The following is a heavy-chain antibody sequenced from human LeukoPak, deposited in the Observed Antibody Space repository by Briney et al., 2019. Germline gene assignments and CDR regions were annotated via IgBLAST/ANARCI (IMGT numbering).Heavy chain of an antibody. CDR1: VGSISSYY. CDR3: ASRRGGYGSPCFDP. Sequence: PSETLSLTCTFSVGSISSYYWSWIGQPPARGGEGMGYIYYRGSTNYNPSLKSRVTISVDTCKNQFSLKLSSVTAADTAVYSCASRRGGYGSPCFDPWGQGTLVTVSS. D-gene: IGHD3-10*01. CDR2: IYYRGST. J-gene: IGHJ5*02. V-gene: IGHV4-59*08.